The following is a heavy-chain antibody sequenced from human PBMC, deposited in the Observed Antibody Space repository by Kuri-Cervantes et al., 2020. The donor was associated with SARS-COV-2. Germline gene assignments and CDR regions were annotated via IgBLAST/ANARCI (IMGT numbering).Heavy chain of an antibody. CDR3: ASRRGYSYGIAVGDAFDI. Sequence: SVKVSCKASGGTFSGYAISWVRQAPGQGLEWMGRIIPIPGTANYAQKFQGRVTITADKSTSTAYMELSSLRSEDTAVYYCASRRGYSYGIAVGDAFDIWGQGTMVTVSS. J-gene: IGHJ3*02. CDR2: IIPIPGTA. D-gene: IGHD5-18*01. CDR1: GGTFSGYA. V-gene: IGHV1-69*04.